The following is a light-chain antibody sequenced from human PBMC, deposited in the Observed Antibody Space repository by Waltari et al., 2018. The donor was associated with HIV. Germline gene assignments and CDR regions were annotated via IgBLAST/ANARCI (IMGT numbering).Light chain of an antibody. CDR1: NIGSKS. J-gene: IGLJ2*01. CDR3: QVWDSSSNHVV. V-gene: IGLV3-21*04. Sequence: SYVLTQPPSVSVAPGKTARITCGGNNIGSKSVHWYQQKPGQAPVLVIYYDSDRPSGIPERYSGSNSGNTATLTNISGETGDEADYYGQVWDSSSNHVVFGGGTMLTVL. CDR2: YDS.